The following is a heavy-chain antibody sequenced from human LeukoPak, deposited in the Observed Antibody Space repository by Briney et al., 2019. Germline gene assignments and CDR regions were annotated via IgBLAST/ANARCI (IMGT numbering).Heavy chain of an antibody. Sequence: HSGGSLRLSCAASGFTFSSYAMSWVRQAPGKGLEWVSGISNSGGSTYYADSVKGRFTISRDNSKNTLYLQMTSLRAEDTAVYYCAKKPGYLYYDILTGYFEAWGQGTLVTVSS. V-gene: IGHV3-23*01. CDR3: AKKPGYLYYDILTGYFEA. D-gene: IGHD3-9*01. CDR2: ISNSGGST. J-gene: IGHJ5*02. CDR1: GFTFSSYA.